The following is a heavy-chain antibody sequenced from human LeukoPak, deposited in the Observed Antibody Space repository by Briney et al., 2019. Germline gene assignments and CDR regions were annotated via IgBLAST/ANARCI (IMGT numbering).Heavy chain of an antibody. CDR3: SRHGSATTLLNWLDP. J-gene: IGHJ5*02. V-gene: IGHV4-59*08. CDR2: IYYSGST. CDR1: GGSTSSYY. Sequence: SETLSLTCTVSGGSTSSYYWSWIRQPPGKGLEWIGYIYYSGSTNYNPSLKSRVTISVDTSKNQFSLKLSSVTAADTAVYYCSRHGSATTLLNWLDPWGQGTLVTVSS. D-gene: IGHD1-1*01.